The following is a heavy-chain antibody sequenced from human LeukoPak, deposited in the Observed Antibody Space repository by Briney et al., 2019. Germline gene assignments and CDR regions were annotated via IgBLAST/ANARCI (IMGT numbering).Heavy chain of an antibody. CDR1: GYSFTSYW. V-gene: IGHV5-51*01. CDR3: ARQRGGISRSYYFDY. J-gene: IGHJ4*02. CDR2: IYPGDSDT. D-gene: IGHD1-26*01. Sequence: GESLKISCKGSGYSFTSYWIGWVRQMPGKGLEWMGIIYPGDSDTRYSTSFQGQVTISADKSISTAYLQWSSLKASDTAMYYCARQRGGISRSYYFDYWGQGTLVTVSS.